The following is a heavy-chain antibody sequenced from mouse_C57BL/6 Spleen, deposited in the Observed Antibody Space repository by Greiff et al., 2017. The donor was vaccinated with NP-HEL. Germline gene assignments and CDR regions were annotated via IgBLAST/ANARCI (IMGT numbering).Heavy chain of an antibody. Sequence: QVQLQQPGAELVKPGASVKLSCKASGYTFTSYWMHWVKQRPGQGLEWIGMIHPNSGSTNYNEKFKSKATLTVDKSSSTAYMQLSSLTSEDSAVYYSAREAQATSWFAYWGQGTLVTVSA. J-gene: IGHJ3*01. D-gene: IGHD3-2*02. V-gene: IGHV1-64*01. CDR1: GYTFTSYW. CDR2: IHPNSGST. CDR3: AREAQATSWFAY.